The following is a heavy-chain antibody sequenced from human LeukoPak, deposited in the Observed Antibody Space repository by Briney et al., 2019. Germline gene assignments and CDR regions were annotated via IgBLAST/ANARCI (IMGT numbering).Heavy chain of an antibody. CDR2: ISSSGSTI. Sequence: GGSLRLSCAASGFTFSSYEMNWLRQAPGKGLEWVSYISSSGSTIYYADSVKGRFTISRDNAKNSLYLQMNSLRAEDTAVYYCARDFYDFWSGYYRNYYYYGMDVWGQGTTVTVSS. J-gene: IGHJ6*02. D-gene: IGHD3-3*01. CDR1: GFTFSSYE. CDR3: ARDFYDFWSGYYRNYYYYGMDV. V-gene: IGHV3-48*03.